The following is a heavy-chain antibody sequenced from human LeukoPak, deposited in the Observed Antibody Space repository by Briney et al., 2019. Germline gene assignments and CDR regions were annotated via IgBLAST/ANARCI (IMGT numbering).Heavy chain of an antibody. V-gene: IGHV3-33*06. CDR1: GFTFSSYG. J-gene: IGHJ2*01. D-gene: IGHD3-22*01. Sequence: PGGALRLSCAASGFTFSSYGMHWVRQAPGKGVEGGAVLWFDGRKTYYADSVKGGFTISRDNSKNTLYLQMNSLRAKEAAVYDSAKDPYYYDSSDSLRDVRGYFDLWGRGTLVTVSS. CDR3: AKDPYYYDSSDSLRDVRGYFDL. CDR2: LWFDGRKT.